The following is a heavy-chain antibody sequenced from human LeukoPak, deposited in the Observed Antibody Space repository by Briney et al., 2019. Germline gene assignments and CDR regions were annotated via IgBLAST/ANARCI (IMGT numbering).Heavy chain of an antibody. D-gene: IGHD4-17*01. J-gene: IGHJ4*02. CDR1: GFTFDDYA. CDR3: AKTPDYGDDYYFDY. Sequence: GGSLRLSCAASGFTFDDYAVHWVRQAPGKGLEWVSGISWSSGSIGYADSVKGRFTISRDNAKNSLYLQMNSLRAEDTALYYCAKTPDYGDDYYFDYWGQGTLVTVSS. V-gene: IGHV3-9*01. CDR2: ISWSSGSI.